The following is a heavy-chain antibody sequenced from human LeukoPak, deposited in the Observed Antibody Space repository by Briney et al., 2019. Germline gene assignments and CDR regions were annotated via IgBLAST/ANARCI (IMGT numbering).Heavy chain of an antibody. Sequence: GGSLRLSCAASGFTFSSSAMSWVRQVPGKGLEWVSAISGSGGSAYYADSVKGRFTISRDNAKNSLYLQMNSLRAEDTAVYYCARDSDAFDIWGQGTMVTVSS. CDR1: GFTFSSSA. J-gene: IGHJ3*02. CDR2: ISGSGGSA. V-gene: IGHV3-23*01. CDR3: ARDSDAFDI.